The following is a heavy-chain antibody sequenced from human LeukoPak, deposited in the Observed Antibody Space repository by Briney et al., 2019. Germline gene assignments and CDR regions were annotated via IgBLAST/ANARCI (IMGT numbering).Heavy chain of an antibody. CDR2: IQYDGSDK. CDR1: RFTFSSYG. CDR3: AKDQYSSSYYFDY. D-gene: IGHD6-6*01. Sequence: GGSLRLSCAASRFTFSSYGMHWVRQAPGKGLEWVAFIQYDGSDKYYTDSVKGRFTISRDNSKNTLYLQMNSLRAEDTAVYYCAKDQYSSSYYFDYWGQGTLVTVSS. J-gene: IGHJ4*02. V-gene: IGHV3-30*02.